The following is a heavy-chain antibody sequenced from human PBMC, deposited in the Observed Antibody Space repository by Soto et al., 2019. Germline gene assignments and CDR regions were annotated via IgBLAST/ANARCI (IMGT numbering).Heavy chain of an antibody. J-gene: IGHJ3*02. CDR3: ARRGIDYDYIWGSYRNDAFDI. Sequence: QVQLQQWGAGLLKPSETLSLNCAVYGGSFSGYYWSWIRQPPGKGLEWIGEINHSGSTNHNPSLKSRVTISVDTSKKQLSLKLNSVTAADTALYYCARRGIDYDYIWGSYRNDAFDIWGQGTMVTVSS. D-gene: IGHD3-16*02. CDR1: GGSFSGYY. V-gene: IGHV4-34*01. CDR2: INHSGST.